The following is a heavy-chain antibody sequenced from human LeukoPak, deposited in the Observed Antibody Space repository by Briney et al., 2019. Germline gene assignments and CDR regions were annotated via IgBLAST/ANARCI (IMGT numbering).Heavy chain of an antibody. J-gene: IGHJ4*02. CDR2: ISYDGSNK. V-gene: IGHV3-30*04. CDR1: GFTFSSYA. Sequence: GGSLRLSCAASGFTFSSYAMHWVRQAPGKGLEWVAVISYDGSNKYYADSVKGRFTISRENSKNTMYLQMNSLRAEDTAVYYCARDTFPDYWGQGTLVTVSS. D-gene: IGHD2-21*01. CDR3: ARDTFPDY.